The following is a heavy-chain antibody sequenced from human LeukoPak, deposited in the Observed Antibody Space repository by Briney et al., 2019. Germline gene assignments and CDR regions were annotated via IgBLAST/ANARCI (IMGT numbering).Heavy chain of an antibody. D-gene: IGHD5-12*01. CDR3: AKDDSGYDFNDAFDI. Sequence: GGSLRLSCAASGFTFSSYGMSWVRQAPGKGLEWVAYINQDGSNKYYADSVKGRFTISRDNSKNTLYLQMNSLRAEDTAVYYCAKDDSGYDFNDAFDIWGQGTMVTVSS. J-gene: IGHJ3*02. CDR2: INQDGSNK. V-gene: IGHV3-30*02. CDR1: GFTFSSYG.